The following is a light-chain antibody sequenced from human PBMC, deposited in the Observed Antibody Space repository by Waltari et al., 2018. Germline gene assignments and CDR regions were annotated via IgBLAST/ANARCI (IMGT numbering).Light chain of an antibody. Sequence: EILLSQSPATLSLSPGERAIFSCRASESISRSLDWYHFRPGQPPRLLIYGASSRATGIPDRFSGSGSGTEFTLTIISLEPEDVGIYDCLQRSNWPHGTFGQGTKVEIK. V-gene: IGKV3D-15*01. CDR1: ESISRS. J-gene: IGKJ1*01. CDR3: LQRSNWPHGT. CDR2: GAS.